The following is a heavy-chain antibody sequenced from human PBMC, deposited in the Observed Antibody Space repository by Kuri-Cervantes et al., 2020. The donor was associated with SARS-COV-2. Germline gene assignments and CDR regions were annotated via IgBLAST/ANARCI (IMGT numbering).Heavy chain of an antibody. CDR2: ISGSGDSI. J-gene: IGHJ6*04. D-gene: IGHD3-3*01. Sequence: GESLKISCAASGFTFNSYAMTWVRRAPGKGLEWVSVISGSGDSIYYADSVKGRFTISRDNAKNSLYLQMNSLRAEDTAVYYCARSPPSRVTIFGVADVWGKGTTVTVSS. CDR1: GFTFNSYA. CDR3: ARSPPSRVTIFGVADV. V-gene: IGHV3-23*01.